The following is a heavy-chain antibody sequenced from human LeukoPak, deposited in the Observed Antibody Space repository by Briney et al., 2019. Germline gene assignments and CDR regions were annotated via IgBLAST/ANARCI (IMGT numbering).Heavy chain of an antibody. J-gene: IGHJ4*02. V-gene: IGHV3-7*01. Sequence: QSGGSLRLSCAASGFAFGGYYMSWVRQVPGKGLEWVATVKQDGSQKYYVGSVRGRFTISKDNANNSLYLQMNSLRVGDTAVYYCVRGGTWHSDYWGQGTLVTVSS. CDR2: VKQDGSQK. CDR1: GFAFGGYY. CDR3: VRGGTWHSDY. D-gene: IGHD3-16*01.